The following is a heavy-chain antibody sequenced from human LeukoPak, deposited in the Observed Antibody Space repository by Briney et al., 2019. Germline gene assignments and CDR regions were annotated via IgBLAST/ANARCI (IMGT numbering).Heavy chain of an antibody. CDR1: GFTFSSYN. CDR3: ANQWELLGGFDN. CDR2: ISISGNYI. Sequence: GGSLRLSCVASGFTFSSYNMNWVRQAPGKGLEWVSSISISGNYIYYTDSVKGRFTISRDNAKNALYLQMNSLRAEDTAVYYCANQWELLGGFDNWGQGTLVTVSS. V-gene: IGHV3-21*04. J-gene: IGHJ4*02. D-gene: IGHD1-26*01.